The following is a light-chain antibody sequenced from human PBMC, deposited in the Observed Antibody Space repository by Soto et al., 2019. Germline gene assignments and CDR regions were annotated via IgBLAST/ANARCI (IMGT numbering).Light chain of an antibody. Sequence: DIVLTQSPATLSLSPGERATLSCRASQSVSSYLAWYQQKPGQAPRLLIYAASNRATGIPARFSGSGSRTDFSLTISRLEPEDFAVYYCQQRSNWPFPFGPGTKGDIK. CDR1: QSVSSY. V-gene: IGKV3-11*01. J-gene: IGKJ3*01. CDR2: AAS. CDR3: QQRSNWPFP.